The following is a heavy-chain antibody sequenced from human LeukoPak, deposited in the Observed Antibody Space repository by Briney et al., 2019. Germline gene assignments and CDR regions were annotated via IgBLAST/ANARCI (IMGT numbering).Heavy chain of an antibody. CDR3: ARQGYGGHSRGAADY. CDR1: GFTFSSYW. J-gene: IGHJ4*02. D-gene: IGHD4-23*01. V-gene: IGHV3-74*01. Sequence: GGSLRLSCAASGFTFSSYWTHWVRQAPGKGLVWVSRINSDGSSTDYADSVKGRFTISRDNAKNTLYLQMNCLRAEDTAVYYCARQGYGGHSRGAADYWGQGTLVTVPS. CDR2: INSDGSST.